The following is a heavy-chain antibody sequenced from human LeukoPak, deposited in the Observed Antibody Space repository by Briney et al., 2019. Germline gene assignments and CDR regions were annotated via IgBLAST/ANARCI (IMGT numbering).Heavy chain of an antibody. Sequence: SETLSLTCTVSGGSISGYYWSWIRQPPGKGLEWIGEINHSGSTNYNPSLKSRVTISVDTSKNQFSLKLSSVTAADTAVYYCARVSNIAAAEPYYFDYWGQGTLVTVSS. CDR1: GGSISGYY. J-gene: IGHJ4*02. D-gene: IGHD6-13*01. CDR3: ARVSNIAAAEPYYFDY. CDR2: INHSGST. V-gene: IGHV4-34*01.